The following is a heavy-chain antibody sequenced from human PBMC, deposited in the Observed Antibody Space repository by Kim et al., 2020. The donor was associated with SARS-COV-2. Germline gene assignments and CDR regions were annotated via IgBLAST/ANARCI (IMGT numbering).Heavy chain of an antibody. V-gene: IGHV3-30*04. CDR1: GFTFSSYA. J-gene: IGHJ4*02. CDR2: ISYDGSNK. Sequence: GGSLRLSCAASGFTFSSYAMHWVRQAPGKGLEWVAVISYDGSNKYYADSVKGRFTISRDNSKNTLYLQMNSLRAEDTAVYYCARDGPIVGATYFDYWGQGTLVTVSS. CDR3: ARDGPIVGATYFDY. D-gene: IGHD1-26*01.